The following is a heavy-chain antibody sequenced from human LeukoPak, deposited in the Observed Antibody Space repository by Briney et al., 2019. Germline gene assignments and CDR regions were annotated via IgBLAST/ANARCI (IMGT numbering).Heavy chain of an antibody. CDR3: ARGRGKYSSLDY. CDR2: MNPNSGNT. J-gene: IGHJ4*02. D-gene: IGHD5-18*01. V-gene: IGHV1-8*01. CDR1: GYTFTSYE. Sequence: ASVKVSCKASGYTFTSYEINWVRQTTGQGLEWMGWMNPNSGNTGYAQKFWGRVTMTRNTSTSTAYMELSSLRSEDTGVYYCARGRGKYSSLDYWGQGTLVTVSS.